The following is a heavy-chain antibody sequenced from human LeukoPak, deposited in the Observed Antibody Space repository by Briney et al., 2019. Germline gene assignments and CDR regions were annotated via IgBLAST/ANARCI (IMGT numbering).Heavy chain of an antibody. V-gene: IGHV3-30-3*01. CDR1: GFTFSSYA. J-gene: IGHJ6*03. CDR3: ARDLITIFGPEVYYYYYMDV. CDR2: ISYDGSNK. D-gene: IGHD3-3*01. Sequence: GGSLRLSCAASGFTFSSYAMHWVRQAPGKGLEWVAVISYDGSNKYYADSVKGRFTISRDNSKNTLYLQMNSLRAEDTAVYYCARDLITIFGPEVYYYYYMDVWGKGTTVTVSS.